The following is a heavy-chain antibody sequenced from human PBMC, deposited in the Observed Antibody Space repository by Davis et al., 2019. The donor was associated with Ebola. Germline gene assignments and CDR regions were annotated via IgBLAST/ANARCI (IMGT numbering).Heavy chain of an antibody. CDR3: AKVLDSGYYGVGAFDI. J-gene: IGHJ3*02. Sequence: PGGSLRLSCAASGFTFSSYGMHWVRQAPGKGLEWVAVISYDGSNKYYADSVKGRFTISRDNSKNTLYLQMNSLRAEDTAVYYCAKVLDSGYYGVGAFDIWGQGTMVTVSS. D-gene: IGHD3-22*01. V-gene: IGHV3-30*18. CDR2: ISYDGSNK. CDR1: GFTFSSYG.